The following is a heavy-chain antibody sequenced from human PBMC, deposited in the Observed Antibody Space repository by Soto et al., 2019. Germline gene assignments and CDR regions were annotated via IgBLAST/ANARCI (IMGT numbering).Heavy chain of an antibody. D-gene: IGHD2-15*01. CDR2: INHSGST. J-gene: IGHJ4*02. V-gene: IGHV4-34*01. CDR1: GGSFSGYY. CDR3: ARQTKRYCSGGSCYSYFDY. Sequence: QVQLQQWGAGLLKPSETLSLTCAVYGGSFSGYYWSWIRQPPGKGLEWFGEINHSGSTNYNPSLKSRVTISVDTSKNQFSLKLSSVTAADTAVYYCARQTKRYCSGGSCYSYFDYWGQGTLVTVSS.